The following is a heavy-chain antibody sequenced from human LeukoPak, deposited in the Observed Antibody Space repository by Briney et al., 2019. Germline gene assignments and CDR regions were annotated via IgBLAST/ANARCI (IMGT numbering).Heavy chain of an antibody. D-gene: IGHD3-10*01. Sequence: GGSLRLSCVGSGFTFSWYWMTWVRQAPGKGLGWVANIEQRGSEKYYVDSVKGRFTVSRDNAKNSVFLQMNSLRAEDTAVYYCARGDLYGSGSPEYYFDSWGQGTLVTVSS. CDR2: IEQRGSEK. V-gene: IGHV3-7*05. CDR1: GFTFSWYW. J-gene: IGHJ4*02. CDR3: ARGDLYGSGSPEYYFDS.